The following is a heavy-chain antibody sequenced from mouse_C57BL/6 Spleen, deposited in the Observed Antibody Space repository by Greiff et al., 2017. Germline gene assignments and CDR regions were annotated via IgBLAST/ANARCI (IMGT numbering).Heavy chain of an antibody. CDR3: ASTVVEGAWFAY. Sequence: QVQLKESGAELVKPGASVKLSCKASGYTFTSYWMHWVKQRPGQGLEWIGMIHPNSGSTNYNEKFKSKATLTVDKSSSTAYMQLSSLTSEDSAVYYCASTVVEGAWFAYWGQGTLVTVSA. CDR2: IHPNSGST. D-gene: IGHD1-1*01. CDR1: GYTFTSYW. J-gene: IGHJ3*01. V-gene: IGHV1-64*01.